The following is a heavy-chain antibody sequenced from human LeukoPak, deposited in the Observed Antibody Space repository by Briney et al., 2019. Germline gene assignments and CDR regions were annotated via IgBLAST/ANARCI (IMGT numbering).Heavy chain of an antibody. Sequence: PSETLSLTCTVSGGSISSYYWSWIRQPPGKGLEWIGYIHYSGSTNYNPSLKSRVTISVDMSKNQFSLKLSSVTAADTAVYYCARGSSGSWYYFDYWGQGTLVTVSS. J-gene: IGHJ4*02. CDR2: IHYSGST. V-gene: IGHV4-59*12. CDR1: GGSISSYY. D-gene: IGHD6-13*01. CDR3: ARGSSGSWYYFDY.